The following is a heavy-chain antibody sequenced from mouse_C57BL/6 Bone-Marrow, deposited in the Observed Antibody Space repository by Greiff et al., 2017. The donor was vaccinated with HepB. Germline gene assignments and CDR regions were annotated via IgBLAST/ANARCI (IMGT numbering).Heavy chain of an antibody. CDR1: GFNIKDDY. J-gene: IGHJ4*01. D-gene: IGHD2-3*01. CDR2: IDPENGDT. CDR3: TTWLLRNYYAMDY. Sequence: EVMLVESGAELVRPGASVKLSCTASGFNIKDDYMHWVKQRPEQGLEWIGWIDPENGDTEYASKFQGKATITADTSSNTAYLQLSSLTSEDTAVYYCTTWLLRNYYAMDYWGQGTSVTVSS. V-gene: IGHV14-4*01.